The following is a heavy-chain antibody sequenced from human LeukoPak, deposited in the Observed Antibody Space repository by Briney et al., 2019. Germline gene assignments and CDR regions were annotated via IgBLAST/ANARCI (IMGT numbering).Heavy chain of an antibody. V-gene: IGHV3-64*01. CDR3: ARWGSTSCYDY. Sequence: GGSLRLSCAASGFTFSSYAMHWVRQAPGKGLEYVAAISTNGDSTYYANSVKGRFTISRDNSKNTLYLQMGSLRVEDMAVYYCARWGSTSCYDYWGQGNLVTVSS. J-gene: IGHJ4*02. CDR1: GFTFSSYA. CDR2: ISTNGDST. D-gene: IGHD2-2*01.